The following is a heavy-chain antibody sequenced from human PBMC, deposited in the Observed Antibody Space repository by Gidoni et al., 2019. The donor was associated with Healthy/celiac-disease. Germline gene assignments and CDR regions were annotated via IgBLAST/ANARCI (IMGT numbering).Heavy chain of an antibody. CDR1: GFTFSSYA. Sequence: HVQLVESGGGVVQPGRSLRLSCAASGFTFSSYALHWVRQAPGKGLEWVAVISYDGSNKYYADSVKGRFTISRDNSKNTLYLQMNSLRAEDTAVYYCARDRAVLLWFGESYAFDIWGQGTMVTVSS. D-gene: IGHD3-10*01. V-gene: IGHV3-30-3*01. J-gene: IGHJ3*02. CDR2: ISYDGSNK. CDR3: ARDRAVLLWFGESYAFDI.